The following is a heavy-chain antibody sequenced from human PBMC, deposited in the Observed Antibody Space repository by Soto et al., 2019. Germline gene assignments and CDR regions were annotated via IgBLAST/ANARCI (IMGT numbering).Heavy chain of an antibody. CDR1: GFTFHNAW. CDR3: TTGTTVAKYYYDF. D-gene: IGHD1-1*01. Sequence: EVQLVESGGGLVEPGASLRLSCVASGFTFHNAWMSWVRQAPGKGLEWVGRIRSWSGGGTTDYGALVKGRFTISRDDSQNTLSLQMDSLKREDTAVYYGTTGTTVAKYYYDFWGQGTLVTVSS. J-gene: IGHJ4*02. V-gene: IGHV3-15*01. CDR2: IRSWSGGGTT.